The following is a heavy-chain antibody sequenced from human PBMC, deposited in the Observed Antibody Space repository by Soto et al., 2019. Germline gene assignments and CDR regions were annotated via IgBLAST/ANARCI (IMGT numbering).Heavy chain of an antibody. Sequence: QVQLQESGPGLVKPSQTLSLTCTVSGGSITSGGYYWSWIRHPPGKGLEWIGYIYYSGSTYYNPSLKSRVTISVDTSKNQFSLKLSSVTAADTAVYYCARGRRAQYPPDYWGQGTLVTVSS. V-gene: IGHV4-31*03. CDR3: ARGRRAQYPPDY. CDR1: GGSITSGGYY. CDR2: IYYSGST. D-gene: IGHD4-4*01. J-gene: IGHJ4*02.